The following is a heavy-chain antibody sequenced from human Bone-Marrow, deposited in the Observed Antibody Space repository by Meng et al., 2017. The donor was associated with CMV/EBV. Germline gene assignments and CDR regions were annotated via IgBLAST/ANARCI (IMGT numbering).Heavy chain of an antibody. Sequence: GESLKFSCAASGFTFSSYAMSWVRQAPGKGLEWVSAISGSGGSTYYADSVKGRFTISRDNSKNTLYLQMNSLRAEDTAVYYCAKDSRRGVTTSFDYWGQGTLVTVSS. V-gene: IGHV3-23*01. D-gene: IGHD4-17*01. CDR1: GFTFSSYA. CDR3: AKDSRRGVTTSFDY. J-gene: IGHJ4*02. CDR2: ISGSGGST.